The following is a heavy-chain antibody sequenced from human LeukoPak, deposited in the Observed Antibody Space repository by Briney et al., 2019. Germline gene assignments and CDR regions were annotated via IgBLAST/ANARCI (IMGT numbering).Heavy chain of an antibody. CDR3: ARYRSSTEEFDC. CDR2: IWYDGSNK. J-gene: IGHJ4*02. D-gene: IGHD2-2*01. V-gene: IGHV3-33*01. Sequence: PGGSLRLSCAASGFTFSGYGMHWVRQAPGKGLEWVAVIWYDGSNKYYADSVKGRFTISRDNSKNTLYLQMNSLRAEDTAVYYCARYRSSTEEFDCWGQGTLVTVSS. CDR1: GFTFSGYG.